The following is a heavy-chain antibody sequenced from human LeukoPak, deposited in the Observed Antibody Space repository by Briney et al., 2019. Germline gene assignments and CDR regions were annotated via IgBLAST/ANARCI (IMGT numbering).Heavy chain of an antibody. Sequence: SETLSLTCAVYGGSFSGYYWSWIRQPLGKGLEWIGEINHSGSTNYNPSLKSRVTISVDTSKNQFSLKLSSVTAADTAVYYCARGPQYPWFDPWGQGTLVTVSS. CDR2: INHSGST. CDR3: ARGPQYPWFDP. D-gene: IGHD2-2*01. CDR1: GGSFSGYY. J-gene: IGHJ5*02. V-gene: IGHV4-34*01.